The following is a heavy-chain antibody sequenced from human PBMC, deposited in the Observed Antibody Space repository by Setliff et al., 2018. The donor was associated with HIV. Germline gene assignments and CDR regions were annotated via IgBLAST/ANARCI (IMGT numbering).Heavy chain of an antibody. CDR1: GGSFSDYS. V-gene: IGHV4-34*01. D-gene: IGHD2-15*01. CDR3: ARGRCSGGTCSGRYSYLHIDV. CDR2: IYHGGRA. J-gene: IGHJ6*03. Sequence: LSLTCAVYGGSFSDYSWTWIRRSPGKGLEWIGEIYHGGRADYNPSLTSRVTMSVDSSKKQFSLRLSSVDAADTAVYYCARGRCSGGTCSGRYSYLHIDVWGKGTTVT.